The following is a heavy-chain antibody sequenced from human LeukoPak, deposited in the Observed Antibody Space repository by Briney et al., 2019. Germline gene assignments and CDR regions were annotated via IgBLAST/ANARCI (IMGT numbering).Heavy chain of an antibody. CDR1: GFTFSDSA. Sequence: GGSLRLSCAASGFTFSDSAMTWVRQVPGKGLEWVSLISSSGGNTYYPDSVKGRFTISRDNSKNTLSLQMNSLRVEDTAIYYCAKDIQLSTWGLGTMVSVSS. CDR3: AKDIQLST. V-gene: IGHV3-23*01. J-gene: IGHJ3*01. D-gene: IGHD3-16*02. CDR2: ISSSGGNT.